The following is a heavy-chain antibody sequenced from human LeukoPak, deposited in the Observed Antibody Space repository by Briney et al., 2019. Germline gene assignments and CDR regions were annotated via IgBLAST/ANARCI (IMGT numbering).Heavy chain of an antibody. CDR2: IFYSGST. D-gene: IGHD3-10*01. CDR1: GGSISSSSYF. CDR3: ATDNSYGSGSYYT. V-gene: IGHV4-39*07. Sequence: SETLSLTCTVSGGSISSSSYFWGWIRQPPGKGLEWIGSIFYSGSTYYNPSLNSRVTISIDTSKNQFSLKLSSVTAADTAVYYCATDNSYGSGSYYTWGQGTLVTVSS. J-gene: IGHJ4*02.